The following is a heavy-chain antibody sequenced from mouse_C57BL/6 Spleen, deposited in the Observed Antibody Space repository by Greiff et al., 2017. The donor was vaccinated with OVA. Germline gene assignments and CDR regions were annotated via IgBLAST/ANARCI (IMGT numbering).Heavy chain of an antibody. Sequence: EVKLVESGPGLVKPSQSLSLTCSVTGYSITSGYYWNWIRQFPGNKLEWMGYISYDGSNNYNPSLKNRISITRDTSKNQFFLKLNSVTTEDTATYYCAREGGNWAWFAYWGQGTLVTVSA. D-gene: IGHD4-1*01. J-gene: IGHJ3*01. CDR1: GYSITSGYY. V-gene: IGHV3-6*01. CDR2: ISYDGSN. CDR3: AREGGNWAWFAY.